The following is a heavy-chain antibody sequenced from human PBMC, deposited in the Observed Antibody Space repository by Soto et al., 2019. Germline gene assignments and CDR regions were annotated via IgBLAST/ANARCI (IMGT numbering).Heavy chain of an antibody. D-gene: IGHD1-7*01. Sequence: QVQLVQSGAEVKKPGASVKVSCKASGYTFTSYYMHWVRQAPGQGLEWRGIINPSGGSTSYAQKFQVRVTMTRDTSTSTVFMELSSLRSEDTAVYYCARDLELPGSFVYWGQGTLVTVSS. CDR3: ARDLELPGSFVY. J-gene: IGHJ4*02. CDR1: GYTFTSYY. V-gene: IGHV1-46*03. CDR2: INPSGGST.